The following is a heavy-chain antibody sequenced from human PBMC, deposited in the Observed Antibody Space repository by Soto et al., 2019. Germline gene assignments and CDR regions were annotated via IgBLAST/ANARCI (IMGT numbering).Heavy chain of an antibody. CDR2: IIPIFGTA. CDR1: GGTFSSYA. Sequence: SVKVSCKASGGTFSSYAISWVRQAPGQGLEWMGGIIPIFGTANYAQKFQGRVTITADESTSTAYMELSSLRSEDTAVYYCASPTVVTPSGLGTSSSNYYYGMDVWGQGTTVTVSS. V-gene: IGHV1-69*13. D-gene: IGHD4-17*01. CDR3: ASPTVVTPSGLGTSSSNYYYGMDV. J-gene: IGHJ6*02.